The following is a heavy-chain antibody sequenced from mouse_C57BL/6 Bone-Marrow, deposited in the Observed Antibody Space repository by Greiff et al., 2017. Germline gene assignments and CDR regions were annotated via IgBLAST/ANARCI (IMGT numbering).Heavy chain of an antibody. Sequence: EVQLVESGGGLVKPGGSLKLSCAASGFTFSSYTMSWVRQTPEKRLEWVATISGGGGNTYYPDSVKGRFTISRDNAKNTLYLQMSSLRSEDTALYYCARHGYYYGSSFYYFDYWGQGTTLTVSS. D-gene: IGHD1-1*01. V-gene: IGHV5-9*01. CDR2: ISGGGGNT. CDR3: ARHGYYYGSSFYYFDY. CDR1: GFTFSSYT. J-gene: IGHJ2*01.